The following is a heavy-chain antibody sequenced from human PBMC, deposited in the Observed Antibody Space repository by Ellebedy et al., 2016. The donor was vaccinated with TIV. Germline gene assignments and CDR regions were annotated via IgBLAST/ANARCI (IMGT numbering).Heavy chain of an antibody. J-gene: IGHJ3*02. D-gene: IGHD3-9*01. CDR2: IDWDDDK. Sequence: SGPTLVKPTQTLTLTCTFSGFSLSTSGMCVSWIRQPPGKALEWLARIDWDDDKYYSTSLKARLTISKDTSKNQVVLTMTNMDPVDTATYYCARTPSNYDILTGYSLGAFDIWGQGTMVTVSS. CDR3: ARTPSNYDILTGYSLGAFDI. CDR1: GFSLSTSGMC. V-gene: IGHV2-70*11.